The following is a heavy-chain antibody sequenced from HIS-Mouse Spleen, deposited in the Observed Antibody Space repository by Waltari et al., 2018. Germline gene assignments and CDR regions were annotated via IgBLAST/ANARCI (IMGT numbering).Heavy chain of an antibody. CDR2: INHSGRT. CDR3: AGYNWNYGTDY. Sequence: QVQLQQWGAGLLKPSETLSLTCAVYGGSFSGYYWSWIRQPPGKGLEWIGEINHSGRTNYNPSLNSRVTISVDTSKNQFSLKLSSVTAADAAVYYCAGYNWNYGTDYWGQGTLVTVSS. V-gene: IGHV4-34*01. CDR1: GGSFSGYY. D-gene: IGHD1-7*01. J-gene: IGHJ4*02.